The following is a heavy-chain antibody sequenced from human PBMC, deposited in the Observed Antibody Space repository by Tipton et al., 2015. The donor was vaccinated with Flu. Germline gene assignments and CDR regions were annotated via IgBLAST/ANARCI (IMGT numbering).Heavy chain of an antibody. V-gene: IGHV4-34*01. D-gene: IGHD3-10*01. J-gene: IGHJ4*02. CDR1: GGSFSGYY. CDR3: ARGRITMVRGVIIKGDFDY. Sequence: GLVKPSETLSLTCAVYGGSFSGYYWSWIRQPPGKGLEWIGEINHSGSTNYNPSLKSRVTISVDTSKNQFSLKLSSVTAADTAVYYCARGRITMVRGVIIKGDFDYWGQGTLVTVSS. CDR2: INHSGST.